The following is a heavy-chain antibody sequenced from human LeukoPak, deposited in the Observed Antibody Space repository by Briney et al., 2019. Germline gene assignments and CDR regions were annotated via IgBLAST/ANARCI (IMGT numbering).Heavy chain of an antibody. CDR1: GFTFSTYT. CDR3: ARDLAVVVVSAFDI. CDR2: ISSSSSTI. Sequence: GGSLRLSCAASGFTFSTYTMNWVRQAPGKGLEWVSYISSSSSTIYYADSVKGRFTISRDNAKNSLYLQMNSLRAEDTAVYYCARDLAVVVVSAFDIWGQGTMVTVSS. D-gene: IGHD3-22*01. V-gene: IGHV3-48*04. J-gene: IGHJ3*02.